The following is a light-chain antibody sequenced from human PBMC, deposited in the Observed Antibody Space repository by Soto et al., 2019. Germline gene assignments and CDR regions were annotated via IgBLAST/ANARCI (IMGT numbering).Light chain of an antibody. CDR1: ESISKW. CDR2: DAS. J-gene: IGKJ5*01. CDR3: HSRA. Sequence: DIQMRQSPSTLSASVGDRVTITCRASESISKWLAWYQQKPGTAPKLLIYDASTLESGVPSRFSGSGSGTEFTLTISSLQPDDFATYYCHSRAFGQGTRLEIK. V-gene: IGKV1-5*01.